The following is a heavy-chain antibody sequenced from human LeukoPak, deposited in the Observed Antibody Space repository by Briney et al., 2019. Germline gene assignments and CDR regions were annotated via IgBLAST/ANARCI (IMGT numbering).Heavy chain of an antibody. Sequence: SETLSLTCTVSGGSISSYYWSWIRQPPGKGLEWIGYIYYSGSTNYNPSLKSRVTISVDTSKNQFSLKLSSVTAADAAMYYCARGGHDSSGYYASYFQHWGQGTLVTVSS. D-gene: IGHD3-22*01. CDR2: IYYSGST. V-gene: IGHV4-59*01. J-gene: IGHJ1*01. CDR1: GGSISSYY. CDR3: ARGGHDSSGYYASYFQH.